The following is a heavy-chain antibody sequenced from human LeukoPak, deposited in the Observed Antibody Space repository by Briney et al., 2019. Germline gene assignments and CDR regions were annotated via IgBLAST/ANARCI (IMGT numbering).Heavy chain of an antibody. CDR2: IYHRGST. D-gene: IGHD5-12*01. CDR3: ARGGGYSGHGDAFDI. V-gene: IGHV4-38-2*01. Sequence: SETLSLTCAVSGYSISSGYYWGWVRQPPGKGLEWIGTIYHRGSTFYNPSLKIRVTMSVDTSKNQFSLKLSSVTAADTAVYYCARGGGYSGHGDAFDIWGQGTMVTVSS. CDR1: GYSISSGYY. J-gene: IGHJ3*02.